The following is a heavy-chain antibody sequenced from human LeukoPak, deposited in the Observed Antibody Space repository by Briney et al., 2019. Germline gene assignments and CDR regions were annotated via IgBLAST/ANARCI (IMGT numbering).Heavy chain of an antibody. J-gene: IGHJ5*02. V-gene: IGHV1-46*01. CDR1: GYTFTSYY. D-gene: IGHD4/OR15-4a*01. Sequence: ASVKVSCKASGYTFTSYYIHWVRQAPGQGLEWMGIINPSGGGTNYAQKFQARVTMTRDTSTSTVYMALSSLRSEDTAVYYCARDLGAQTMVFFDPWGQGTLVTVSS. CDR2: INPSGGGT. CDR3: ARDLGAQTMVFFDP.